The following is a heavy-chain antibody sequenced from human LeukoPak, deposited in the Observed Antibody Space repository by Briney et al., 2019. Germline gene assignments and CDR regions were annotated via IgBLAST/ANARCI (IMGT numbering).Heavy chain of an antibody. Sequence: SETLSLTCAVYGGSFSGYYWSWIRQPPGKGLEWIGEINHSGSTNYNPSLKSRVTISVDTSKDQFSLKLSSVTAADTAVYYCARGLGYSSSSGALVCVNAFDIWGQGTMVTVSS. CDR2: INHSGST. CDR3: ARGLGYSSSSGALVCVNAFDI. V-gene: IGHV4-34*01. D-gene: IGHD6-6*01. CDR1: GGSFSGYY. J-gene: IGHJ3*02.